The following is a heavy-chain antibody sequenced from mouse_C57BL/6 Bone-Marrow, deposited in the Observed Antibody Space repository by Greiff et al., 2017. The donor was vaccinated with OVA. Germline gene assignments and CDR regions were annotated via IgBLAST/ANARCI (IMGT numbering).Heavy chain of an antibody. CDR2: LFPGSGST. Sequence: QVQLQQSGPELVKPGASVKISCKASGYTFTDYYINWVKQRPGQGLEWIGWLFPGSGSTYYNEKFKGKATLTVDKSSSTAYMLLSSLTSDDSAVYYCARIIYYYCSSYPDYWGQGTSVTVSS. J-gene: IGHJ4*01. CDR1: GYTFTDYY. V-gene: IGHV1-75*01. CDR3: ARIIYYYCSSYPDY. D-gene: IGHD1-1*01.